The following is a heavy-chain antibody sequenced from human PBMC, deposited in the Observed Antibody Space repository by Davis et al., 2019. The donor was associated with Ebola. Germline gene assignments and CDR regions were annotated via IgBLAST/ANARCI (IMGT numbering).Heavy chain of an antibody. CDR3: ARDPIKHCTGGVCQGGVDY. CDR1: GYTFTSYA. J-gene: IGHJ4*02. Sequence: ASVKVSCKASGYTFTSYAMHWVRQAPGQGLEWMGWISAYNGNTNYAQKLQGRVTMTTDTSTSTAYMELRSLRSDDTAVYYCARDPIKHCTGGVCQGGVDYWGQGTLVTVSS. D-gene: IGHD2-8*02. V-gene: IGHV1-18*01. CDR2: ISAYNGNT.